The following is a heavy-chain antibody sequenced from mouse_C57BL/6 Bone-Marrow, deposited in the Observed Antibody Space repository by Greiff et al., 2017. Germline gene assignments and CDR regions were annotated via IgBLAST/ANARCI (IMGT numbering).Heavy chain of an antibody. CDR2: IPPNSGST. CDR3: ARSTYYYGSSYVATGWFAY. V-gene: IGHV1-64*01. CDR1: GYTFTSYW. D-gene: IGHD1-1*01. J-gene: IGHJ3*01. Sequence: QVQLQQPGAELVKPGASVKLSCKASGYTFTSYWMHWVKQRPGQGLEWIGMIPPNSGSTNYNEKFKSKATLTVDKSSSTAYMQLSSLTSEDSAVYYCARSTYYYGSSYVATGWFAYWGQGTLVTVSA.